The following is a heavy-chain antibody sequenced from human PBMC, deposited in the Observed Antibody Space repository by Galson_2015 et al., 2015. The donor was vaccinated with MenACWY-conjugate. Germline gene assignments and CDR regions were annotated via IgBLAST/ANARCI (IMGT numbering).Heavy chain of an antibody. V-gene: IGHV5-51*01. D-gene: IGHD4-23*01. CDR1: W. CDR3: AWATTLEGNYYYYGMDV. Sequence: WIGWVRQMPGKGLEWMGIIYPGDSDTRYSPSFQGQVTISADKSISTAYPQWSSLKASDTAMYYCAWATTLEGNYYYYGMDVWGQGTTVTVSS. J-gene: IGHJ6*02. CDR2: IYPGDSDT.